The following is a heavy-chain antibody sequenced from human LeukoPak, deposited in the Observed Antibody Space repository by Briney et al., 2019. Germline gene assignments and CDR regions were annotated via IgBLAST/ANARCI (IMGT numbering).Heavy chain of an antibody. Sequence: GGSLRLSCAASGFTVSSNYMSWVRQAPGQGLEWVSVIYSGGSTYYADSVKGRFTVSRDNSKNTLYLQMNSLRAEDTAVYYCAKGAWYYDSSDPFDDPWGQGTLVTVSS. D-gene: IGHD3-22*01. CDR2: IYSGGST. V-gene: IGHV3-53*05. CDR1: GFTVSSNY. CDR3: AKGAWYYDSSDPFDDP. J-gene: IGHJ5*02.